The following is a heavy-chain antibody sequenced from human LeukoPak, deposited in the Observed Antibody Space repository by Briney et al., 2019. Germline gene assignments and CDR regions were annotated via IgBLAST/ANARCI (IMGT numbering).Heavy chain of an antibody. CDR3: ATLPVRGATPPPLFDY. J-gene: IGHJ4*02. CDR2: INPNSGGT. D-gene: IGHD3-10*02. Sequence: ASVKVSCTASGYTFTAYYMHWVRQAPGQGLEWMGWINPNSGGTNYAQKFQGRVTMTRDTSISTAYMELSRLRSDDTAVYYCATLPVRGATPPPLFDYWGQGTLVTVSS. V-gene: IGHV1-2*02. CDR1: GYTFTAYY.